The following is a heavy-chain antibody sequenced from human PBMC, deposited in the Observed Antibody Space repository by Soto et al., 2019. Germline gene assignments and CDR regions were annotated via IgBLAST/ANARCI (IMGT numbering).Heavy chain of an antibody. CDR3: ASGRGFLIFS. V-gene: IGHV3-66*01. D-gene: IGHD3-3*01. CDR1: GFTVSRNF. J-gene: IGHJ5*02. CDR2: INSGGVT. Sequence: PGGSLRLSCAASGFTVSRNFMHWVRQVPGKGLEWVSVINSGGVTYYAKSVKGRFTISRDNSKNMVYLQLNSLRAEDTAVYYCASGRGFLIFSWGRGTLLTVSS.